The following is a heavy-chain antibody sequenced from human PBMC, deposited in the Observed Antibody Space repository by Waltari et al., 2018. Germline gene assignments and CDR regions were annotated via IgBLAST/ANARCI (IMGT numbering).Heavy chain of an antibody. D-gene: IGHD5-12*01. Sequence: QVQLQESGPGLVKPSETLSLTCTVSGGSISSYYWSWIRQPAGKGLEWIGRIYTSGSTNYKPSLKSRVTMSVDTSKNQFSLKLSSVTAADTAVYYCARDSRAEMATILDYYYYMDVWGKGTTVTISS. V-gene: IGHV4-4*07. J-gene: IGHJ6*03. CDR1: GGSISSYY. CDR2: IYTSGST. CDR3: ARDSRAEMATILDYYYYMDV.